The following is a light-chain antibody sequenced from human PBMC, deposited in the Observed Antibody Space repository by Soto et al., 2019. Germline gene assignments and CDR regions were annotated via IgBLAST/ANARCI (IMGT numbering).Light chain of an antibody. CDR3: QQASSFPLT. V-gene: IGKV1-12*01. CDR2: GAT. Sequence: IQMTQSPSSVSAAVGDSVTITCRASQVISSWLAWYQQRPGTAPKLLIYGATTLRSGVPSRFSGSESGTEFTLTITSLQPEDSATYYCQQASSFPLTFGGGTKVEIQ. CDR1: QVISSW. J-gene: IGKJ4*01.